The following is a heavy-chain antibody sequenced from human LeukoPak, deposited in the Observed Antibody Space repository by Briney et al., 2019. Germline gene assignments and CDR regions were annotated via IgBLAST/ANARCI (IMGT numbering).Heavy chain of an antibody. CDR2: ISSSGSTI. CDR3: AKDGYCGGDCYEDY. D-gene: IGHD2-21*02. J-gene: IGHJ4*02. CDR1: GFTFSSYE. Sequence: GGSLRLSCAASGFTFSSYEMNWVRQAPGKGLEWVSYISSSGSTIYYADSVKGRFTISRDNSKNTLYLQMNSLRAEDTAVYYCAKDGYCGGDCYEDYWGQGTLVTVSS. V-gene: IGHV3-48*03.